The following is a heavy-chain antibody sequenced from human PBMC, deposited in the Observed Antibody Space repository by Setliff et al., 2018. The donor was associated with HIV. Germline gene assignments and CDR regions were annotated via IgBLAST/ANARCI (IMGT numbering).Heavy chain of an antibody. Sequence: SETLSLTCGVYGGSFSVYYWNWIRQPPGKGLEWIGEINHSGSTNYNPSLKSRVTMSVDTSKNQFSLRLTSVTAADTAVYYCARRYINYFDTTGHFDYWDQGALVTVSS. J-gene: IGHJ4*02. D-gene: IGHD1-1*01. V-gene: IGHV4-34*01. CDR3: ARRYINYFDTTGHFDY. CDR2: INHSGST. CDR1: GGSFSVYY.